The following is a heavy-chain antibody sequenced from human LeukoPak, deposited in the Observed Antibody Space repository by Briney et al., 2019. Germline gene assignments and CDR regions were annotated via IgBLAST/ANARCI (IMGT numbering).Heavy chain of an antibody. D-gene: IGHD6-13*01. J-gene: IGHJ4*02. V-gene: IGHV4-30-4*01. CDR2: IHYSGST. CDR3: ARGELVYDY. CDR1: GGSISGGDYY. Sequence: SSETLSLTCTVSGGSISGGDYYWTWIRQPPGQGLEWIGYIHYSGSTYYNPSLKSRVTISVDTSKNQFSLNLNSVTVADTAVYYCARGELVYDYWGQGTLVTVSS.